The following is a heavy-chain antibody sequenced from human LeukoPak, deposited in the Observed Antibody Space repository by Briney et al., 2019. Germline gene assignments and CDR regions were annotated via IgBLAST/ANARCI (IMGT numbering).Heavy chain of an antibody. V-gene: IGHV3-11*04. CDR2: IGSSGTTI. CDR1: GFTFSDYY. J-gene: IGHJ3*02. CDR3: ARDRMTTVTNDAFDI. Sequence: GGSLRLSCAASGFTFSDYYMSWIRQAPGKGLKWVSYIGSSGTTIYYADSVKGRFTISRDNAKNSLFLQMNSLRAEDTAVYYCARDRMTTVTNDAFDIWGQGTMVTVSS. D-gene: IGHD4-17*01.